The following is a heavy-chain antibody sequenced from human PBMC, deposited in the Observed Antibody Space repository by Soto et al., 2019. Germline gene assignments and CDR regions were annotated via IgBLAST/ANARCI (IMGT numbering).Heavy chain of an antibody. CDR3: AKSVYNWNDGFFDY. CDR1: GFTFSSYG. Sequence: QVQLVESGGGVVQPGRSLRLSCAASGFTFSSYGMHWVRQAPGKGLEWVAIISYDEINKYYADSEKGRFTISRDNSKNTLYLQMNSLRAEDTAVYYCAKSVYNWNDGFFDYWGQGTLVTVSS. D-gene: IGHD1-1*01. J-gene: IGHJ4*02. V-gene: IGHV3-30*18. CDR2: ISYDEINK.